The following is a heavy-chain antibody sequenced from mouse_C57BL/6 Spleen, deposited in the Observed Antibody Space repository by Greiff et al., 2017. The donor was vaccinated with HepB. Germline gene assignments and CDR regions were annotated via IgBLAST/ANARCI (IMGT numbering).Heavy chain of an antibody. CDR3: TSYDYDVPYYFDY. D-gene: IGHD2-4*01. V-gene: IGHV1-5*01. CDR1: GYTFTSYW. Sequence: EVQLQQSGTVLARPGASVKMSCKTSGYTFTSYWMHWVKQRPGQGLEWIGAIYPGNSDTSYNQKFKGKAKLTAVTSASTAYMELSSLTNEDSAVYYCTSYDYDVPYYFDYWGQGTTLTVSS. J-gene: IGHJ2*01. CDR2: IYPGNSDT.